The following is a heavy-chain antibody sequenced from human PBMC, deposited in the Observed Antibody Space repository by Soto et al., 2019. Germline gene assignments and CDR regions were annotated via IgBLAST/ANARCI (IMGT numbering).Heavy chain of an antibody. V-gene: IGHV3-21*01. D-gene: IGHD3-3*01. CDR3: ARDYYDFWSGLNYYYGMDV. CDR2: ISSSSSYI. J-gene: IGHJ6*02. CDR1: GFTFSSYS. Sequence: GGSLRLSCAASGFTFSSYSMNWVRQAQGKGLEWVSSISSSSSYIYYADSVKGRFTISRDNAKNSLYLQMNSLRAEDTAVYYCARDYYDFWSGLNYYYGMDVWGQGTTVTVSS.